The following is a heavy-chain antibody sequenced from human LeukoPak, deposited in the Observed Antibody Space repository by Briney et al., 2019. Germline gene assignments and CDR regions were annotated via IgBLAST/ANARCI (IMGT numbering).Heavy chain of an antibody. CDR3: AKVEGGYRYGQD. Sequence: GGSLRLSCAASGFTFSSYAITWVRQAPGKGLEWVSTVSTGGGSTYYADSVKGRFTISRDNSKNTLYLQMNSLRVEDTAVYCCAKVEGGYRYGQDWGQGTLVTVSS. V-gene: IGHV3-23*01. CDR1: GFTFSSYA. D-gene: IGHD5-18*01. J-gene: IGHJ4*02. CDR2: VSTGGGST.